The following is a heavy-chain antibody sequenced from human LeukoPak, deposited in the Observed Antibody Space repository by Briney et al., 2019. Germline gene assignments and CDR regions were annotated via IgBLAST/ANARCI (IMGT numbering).Heavy chain of an antibody. V-gene: IGHV4-38-2*02. Sequence: SETLSLTCSVAGYSISSGYYWGWIRQPPGKGLEWIGSIYHSGSTYYNPSLKSRVTISVDTSKNQFSLKLSSVTAADTAVYYCAREDSSGYYDYWGQGTLVTVSS. CDR3: AREDSSGYYDY. D-gene: IGHD3-22*01. J-gene: IGHJ4*02. CDR2: IYHSGST. CDR1: GYSISSGYY.